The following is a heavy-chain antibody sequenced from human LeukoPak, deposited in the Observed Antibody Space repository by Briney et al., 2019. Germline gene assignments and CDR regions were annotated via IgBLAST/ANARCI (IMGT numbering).Heavy chain of an antibody. CDR2: ISSSGSTI. D-gene: IGHD2-2*02. J-gene: IGHJ4*02. V-gene: IGHV3-48*03. Sequence: PGGSLRLSCAASGFTFSGYEMNWVRQAPGKRLEWVSYISSSGSTIYYADSVTGRFTVSRDNAKNSLYLQMNSLRAEDTAVYYCARDPGYCSSTSCYKFFDYWGQGTLVTVSS. CDR3: ARDPGYCSSTSCYKFFDY. CDR1: GFTFSGYE.